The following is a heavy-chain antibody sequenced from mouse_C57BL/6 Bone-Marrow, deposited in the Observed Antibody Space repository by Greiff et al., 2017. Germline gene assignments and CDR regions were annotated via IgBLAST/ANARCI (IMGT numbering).Heavy chain of an antibody. J-gene: IGHJ4*01. CDR1: GYAFTNYL. V-gene: IGHV1-54*01. D-gene: IGHD2-2*01. Sequence: VKLQQSGAELVRPGTSVKVSCKASGYAFTNYLIEWVKQRPGQGLEWIGVINPGSGGTNYNEKFKGKATLTADKSSSTAYMQLSSLTSEDSAVYFCASTMVTNAMDYWGQGTSVTVSS. CDR2: INPGSGGT. CDR3: ASTMVTNAMDY.